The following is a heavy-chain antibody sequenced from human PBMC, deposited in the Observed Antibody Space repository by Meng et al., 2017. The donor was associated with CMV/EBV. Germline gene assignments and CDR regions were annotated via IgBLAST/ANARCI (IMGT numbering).Heavy chain of an antibody. CDR1: GFLFSNYE. D-gene: IGHD2-15*01. V-gene: IGHV3-30*02. CDR2: IRYDESNK. Sequence: GESLKISCAASGFLFSNYEMHWVRQAPGKGLEWVASIRYDESNKYYADSVRGRFTISRENSKNTLYLQMNNLRTEDTALYYCAIRDRELTALSGLYYYYAMDVWDQGTSVTVSS. CDR3: AIRDRELTALSGLYYYYAMDV. J-gene: IGHJ6*02.